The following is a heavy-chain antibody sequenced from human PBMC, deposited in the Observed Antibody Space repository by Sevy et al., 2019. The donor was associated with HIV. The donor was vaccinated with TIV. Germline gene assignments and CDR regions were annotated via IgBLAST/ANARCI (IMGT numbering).Heavy chain of an antibody. CDR2: INPSNGGT. Sequence: ASVKVSCKASGYTFTAYYMHWVRQAPGQGLEWMGYINPSNGGTSYAQSFQGRVAMTRDTSINSLYMELSGLKSDDTAVYYCARSAGFHNNFDFWGQGSMVTVSS. CDR1: GYTFTAYY. J-gene: IGHJ4*02. CDR3: ARSAGFHNNFDF. D-gene: IGHD1-1*01. V-gene: IGHV1-2*02.